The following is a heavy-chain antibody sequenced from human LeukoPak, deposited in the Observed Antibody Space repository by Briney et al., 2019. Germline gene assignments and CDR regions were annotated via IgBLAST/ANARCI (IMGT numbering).Heavy chain of an antibody. CDR1: GGSISSSCYY. CDR3: ARLMVVAATIDY. CDR2: IYYSGST. V-gene: IGHV4-39*01. J-gene: IGHJ4*02. Sequence: PSETLSLTCTVSGGSISSSCYYWGWIRQPPGKGLEWIGSIYYSGSTYYNPSLKSRVTISVDTSKNQFSLKLSSVTAADTAVYYCARLMVVAATIDYWGQGTLVTVSS. D-gene: IGHD2-15*01.